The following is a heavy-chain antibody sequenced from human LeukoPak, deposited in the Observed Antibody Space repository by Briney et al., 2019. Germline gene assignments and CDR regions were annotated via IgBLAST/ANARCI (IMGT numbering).Heavy chain of an antibody. V-gene: IGHV3-23*01. J-gene: IGHJ4*02. Sequence: GGSLRLSRAASGFTFSSYAMSWVRQAPGKGLEWVSAISGSGGSTYYADSVKGRFTISRDNSKNTIYLQMNTLITEDTALYYCAGISYSGTWPVGYWGQGTLVTVTA. CDR3: AGISYSGTWPVGY. D-gene: IGHD6-6*01. CDR2: ISGSGGST. CDR1: GFTFSSYA.